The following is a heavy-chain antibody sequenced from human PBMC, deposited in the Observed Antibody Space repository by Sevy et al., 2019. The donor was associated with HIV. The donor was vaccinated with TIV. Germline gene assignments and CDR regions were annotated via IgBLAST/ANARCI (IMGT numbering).Heavy chain of an antibody. J-gene: IGHJ4*02. CDR1: GFTFSSYA. CDR2: ISGSGGST. D-gene: IGHD2-15*01. CDR3: AKVYSYCSGGSGYYYYFDY. Sequence: GGSLRLSCAASGFTFSSYAMSWVRQAPGKGLEWVSAISGSGGSTYHADSVKGRFTISRDNSKNTLYLQMNSLRAEDTAVYYCAKVYSYCSGGSGYYYYFDYWGQGTLVTVSS. V-gene: IGHV3-23*01.